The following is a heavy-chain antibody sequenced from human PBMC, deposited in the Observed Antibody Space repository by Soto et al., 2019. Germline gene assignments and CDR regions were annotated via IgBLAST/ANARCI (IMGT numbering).Heavy chain of an antibody. J-gene: IGHJ6*02. CDR2: TYFRSKWYN. CDR1: GDSVSSDSAA. Sequence: SQTLSLTCVISGDSVSSDSAAWNWIRQSPSRGLEWLGRTYFRSKWYNDYVISLKGRIVINPDTSRNQFSLQLDSVTPEDTAVYYCARGYFGSGTYGMDVWGQGTTVTVSS. V-gene: IGHV6-1*01. CDR3: ARGYFGSGTYGMDV. D-gene: IGHD3-10*01.